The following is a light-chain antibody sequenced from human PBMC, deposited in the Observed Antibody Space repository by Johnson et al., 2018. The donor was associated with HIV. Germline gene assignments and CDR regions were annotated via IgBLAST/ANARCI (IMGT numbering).Light chain of an antibody. J-gene: IGLJ1*01. V-gene: IGLV1-51*01. CDR1: SSNIGKNY. Sequence: QSVLTQPPSVSAAPGQKVTISCSGSSSNIGKNYVSWYQQLPGTAPKLLIYDNNKRPSGIPDRFSGSKSGPSATLGITGLQTGYEADYYCGTWDSSLSAARVFGPGTKVTVL. CDR3: GTWDSSLSAARV. CDR2: DNN.